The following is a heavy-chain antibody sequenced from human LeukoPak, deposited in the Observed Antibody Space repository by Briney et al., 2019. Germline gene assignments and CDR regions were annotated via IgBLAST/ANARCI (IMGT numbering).Heavy chain of an antibody. CDR1: GFSFTTYW. CDR3: AKLAKYFYGSETYYFFEH. V-gene: IGHV3-7*01. Sequence: GESLRLSCAASGFSFTTYWMSWVRQAPGKGLEWVANIKQGGTEKYYVDSVKGRFTISRDNAKNSLYLQMNSLRVEDTAVYYRAKLAKYFYGSETYYFFEHWGQGTPVTASS. J-gene: IGHJ4*02. CDR2: IKQGGTEK. D-gene: IGHD3-10*01.